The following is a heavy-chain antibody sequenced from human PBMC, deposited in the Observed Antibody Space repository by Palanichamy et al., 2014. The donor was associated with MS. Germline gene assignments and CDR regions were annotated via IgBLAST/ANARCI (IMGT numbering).Heavy chain of an antibody. D-gene: IGHD6-19*01. J-gene: IGHJ2*01. CDR2: IKQDGSEK. V-gene: IGHV3-7*01. CDR3: ARDHSSGWYDL. Sequence: EVQLVEVWGRLGPAWGVPETLLCSSGFIFSSYWMSCVRQAPGKGLEWVANIKQDGSEKNYVDSVKGRFTISRDNAKNSLYLQMNSLRVEDTAVYYCARDHSSGWYDLWGRGTLVTVSS. CDR1: GFIFSSYW.